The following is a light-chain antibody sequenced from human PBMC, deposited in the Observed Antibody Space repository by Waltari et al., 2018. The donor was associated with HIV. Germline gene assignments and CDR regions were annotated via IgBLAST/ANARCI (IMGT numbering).Light chain of an antibody. Sequence: QSVLTQPPSASGTPGQRVTISCSGSSSNIGRNAVNWYQQLPGTAPKPLIYSNNQRPSGVPDRFSGSKSGTSASLAISGLQSDDEADYYCAAWDDSLNDSYVFGPGTKVTVL. V-gene: IGLV1-44*01. J-gene: IGLJ1*01. CDR3: AAWDDSLNDSYV. CDR2: SNN. CDR1: SSNIGRNA.